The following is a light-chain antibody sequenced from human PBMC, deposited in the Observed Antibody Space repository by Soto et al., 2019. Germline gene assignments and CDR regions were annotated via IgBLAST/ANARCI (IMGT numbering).Light chain of an antibody. Sequence: LQPVQSPTTLTAPVVARVTITCRASHDIKNDLGWYQQKPGKAPQRLIYATSSLQTGVPSRFSGSGSGTDFTLTISCLQSEDFATYYCQQYYSFPWTFGQGTKVDIK. CDR3: QQYYSFPWT. J-gene: IGKJ1*01. V-gene: IGKV1-17*01. CDR1: HDIKND. CDR2: ATS.